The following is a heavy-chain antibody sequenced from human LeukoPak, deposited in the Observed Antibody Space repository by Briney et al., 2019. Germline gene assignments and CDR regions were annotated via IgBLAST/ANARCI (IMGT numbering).Heavy chain of an antibody. D-gene: IGHD3-9*01. Sequence: SETLFLTCTVSGGSISSYYWSWIRQPPGKGLEWIGYIYYSGSTNYNPSLKSRVTISVDTSKNQFSLKLSSVTAADTAVYYCARGAIPGYPYYYYGMDVWGKGTTVTVSS. CDR2: IYYSGST. V-gene: IGHV4-59*01. CDR3: ARGAIPGYPYYYYGMDV. J-gene: IGHJ6*04. CDR1: GGSISSYY.